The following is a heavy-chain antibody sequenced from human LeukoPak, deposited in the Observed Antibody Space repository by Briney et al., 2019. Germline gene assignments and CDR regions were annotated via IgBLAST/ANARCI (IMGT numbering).Heavy chain of an antibody. CDR1: GYTFTGYY. CDR2: INPNSGGT. Sequence: ASVKVSCKASGYTFTGYYMHWVRQAPGQGLEWMGWINPNSGGTNYAQKFQGRVTMTRDTSISTAYMELSRLRSDDTAVYCCARVFLPGVRSSWFDPWGQGTLVTVSS. V-gene: IGHV1-2*02. D-gene: IGHD6-13*01. CDR3: ARVFLPGVRSSWFDP. J-gene: IGHJ5*02.